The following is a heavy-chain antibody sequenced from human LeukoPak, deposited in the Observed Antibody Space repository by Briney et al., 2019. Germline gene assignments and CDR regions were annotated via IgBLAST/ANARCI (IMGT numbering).Heavy chain of an antibody. CDR1: GGSISSSSYY. CDR3: ARDPLKRAFDI. CDR2: IYYSRST. Sequence: SETLSLTCSVSGGSISSSSYYWGWIRQPPGKGLEWIVSIYYSRSTYYNPSLKSRVTTSVDTSKNQFSLKLSSVTAADTAVYYCARDPLKRAFDIWGQGTMVTVSS. J-gene: IGHJ3*02. V-gene: IGHV4-39*02.